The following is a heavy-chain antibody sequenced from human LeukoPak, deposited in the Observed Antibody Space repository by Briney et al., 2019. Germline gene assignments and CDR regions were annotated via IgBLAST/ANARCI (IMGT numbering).Heavy chain of an antibody. Sequence: VASVKVSCKASGYTFTSYYMHWVRQAPGQGLEWMGWISAYNGNTNYAQKLQGRVTMTTDTSTSTAYMELRSLRSDDTAVYYCARYPPIVGATTRDYWGQGTLVTVSS. V-gene: IGHV1-18*04. CDR3: ARYPPIVGATTRDY. D-gene: IGHD1-26*01. CDR2: ISAYNGNT. J-gene: IGHJ4*02. CDR1: GYTFTSYY.